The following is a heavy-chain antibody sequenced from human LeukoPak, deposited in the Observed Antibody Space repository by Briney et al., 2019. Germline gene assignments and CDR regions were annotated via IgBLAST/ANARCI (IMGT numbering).Heavy chain of an antibody. CDR3: ARIRGYYDSSGPTFDP. J-gene: IGHJ5*02. CDR1: GGSISSSSYY. Sequence: SETLSLTCTVSGGSISSSSYYWGWIRQPPGKGLEWIGSIYYSGSTYYNPSLRSRVTISVDTSKNQFSLELSSVTAADTAVYYCARIRGYYDSSGPTFDPWGQGTLVTVSS. D-gene: IGHD3-22*01. V-gene: IGHV4-39*01. CDR2: IYYSGST.